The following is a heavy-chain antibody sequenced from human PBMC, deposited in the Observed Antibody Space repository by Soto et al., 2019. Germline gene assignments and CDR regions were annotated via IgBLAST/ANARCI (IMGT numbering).Heavy chain of an antibody. V-gene: IGHV3-74*01. CDR1: GFTFSSYW. J-gene: IGHJ3*02. Sequence: EVQLVESGGGLVQPGGSLRLSCAASGFTFSSYWMHWVRQAPGKGLVWVSRLNNDGSGRIYVDSVKGRFTITRDNAKNTVYLEMNSLRAEDTALDFCTRGGYMHAFDMWGQGTMVTVSS. D-gene: IGHD6-13*01. CDR2: LNNDGSGR. CDR3: TRGGYMHAFDM.